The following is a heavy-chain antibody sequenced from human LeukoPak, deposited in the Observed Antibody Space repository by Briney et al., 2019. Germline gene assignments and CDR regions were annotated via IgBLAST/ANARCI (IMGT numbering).Heavy chain of an antibody. V-gene: IGHV3-21*01. CDR2: ITSSSSYI. Sequence: GGSLRLSCVASGFTITSYNMNWVRQAPGKGLEWVASITSSSSYIYYADSVKGRFTISRDNAKNSLYLQMNSLRAEDTAVYYCARDNWNRYFDYWGQGTLVTVSS. D-gene: IGHD1-20*01. CDR3: ARDNWNRYFDY. J-gene: IGHJ4*02. CDR1: GFTITSYN.